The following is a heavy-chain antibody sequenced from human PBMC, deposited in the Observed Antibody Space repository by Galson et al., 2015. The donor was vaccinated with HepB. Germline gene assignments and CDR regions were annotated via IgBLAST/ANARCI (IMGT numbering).Heavy chain of an antibody. CDR2: IGTAGDP. CDR3: AREPTTVTTSLDY. D-gene: IGHD4-17*01. V-gene: IGHV3-13*05. CDR1: GFTFSSYD. J-gene: IGHJ4*02. Sequence: SLRLSCAASGFTFSSYDMHWVRQATGKGLEWVSAIGTAGDPYYPGSVKGRFTISRDNAKNSLYLQMNSLRAEDTAVYYCAREPTTVTTSLDYWGQGTLVTVSS.